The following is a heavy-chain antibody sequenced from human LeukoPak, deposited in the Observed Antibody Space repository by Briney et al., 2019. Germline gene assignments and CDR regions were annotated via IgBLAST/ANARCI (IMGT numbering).Heavy chain of an antibody. Sequence: PSETLSLTCTVSGGSISNTNYYWGWIRQPPGKGLEWIGNIYYSGNTYYNSSLKSRVTISVDTSKNQFSLKLSSVTAADTAVYYCARVDYGDYEGGAFDIWGQGTMVTVSS. V-gene: IGHV4-39*07. CDR3: ARVDYGDYEGGAFDI. D-gene: IGHD4-17*01. CDR2: IYYSGNT. CDR1: GGSISNTNYY. J-gene: IGHJ3*02.